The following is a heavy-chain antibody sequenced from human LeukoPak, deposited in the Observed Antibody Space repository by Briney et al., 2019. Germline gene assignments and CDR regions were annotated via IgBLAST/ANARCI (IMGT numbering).Heavy chain of an antibody. CDR1: GGSISSYY. D-gene: IGHD4-17*01. CDR2: IYTSGST. V-gene: IGHV4-4*07. CDR3: AVNYGDDAFDI. J-gene: IGHJ3*02. Sequence: SETLSLTCTVSGGSISSYYWSWIRQPAARGLEWIGRIYTSGSTNYNPSLKSRVTMSVDTSKNHFSLKLSSVTAADTAVYYCAVNYGDDAFDIWGQGTMVTVSS.